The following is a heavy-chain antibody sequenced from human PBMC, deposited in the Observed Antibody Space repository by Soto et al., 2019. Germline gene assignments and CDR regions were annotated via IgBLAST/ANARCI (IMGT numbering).Heavy chain of an antibody. V-gene: IGHV4-31*03. Sequence: SETLSLTCTVSGGSISSGGYYWSWIRQHPGKGLEWVGYIYYSGSTYYNPSLKSRVTISVDTSKNQFSLKLSSVTAADTAVYYCARALEYNWNDGYGMDVWGQGTTVTVSS. CDR2: IYYSGST. J-gene: IGHJ6*02. CDR1: GGSISSGGYY. D-gene: IGHD1-1*01. CDR3: ARALEYNWNDGYGMDV.